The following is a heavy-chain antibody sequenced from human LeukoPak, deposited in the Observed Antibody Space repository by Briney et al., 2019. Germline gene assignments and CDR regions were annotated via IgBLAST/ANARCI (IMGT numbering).Heavy chain of an antibody. J-gene: IGHJ6*02. CDR1: GFTFSSYT. V-gene: IGHV3-23*01. CDR2: ISTGGGNT. CDR3: ARLRKITFNYYYGMDV. D-gene: IGHD1-14*01. Sequence: SGGSLRLSCTASGFTFSSYTMSWVRQAPGKGLKWVSTISTGGGNTYYADSVKGRFTVSRDDSKNTLYLQMNSLRAEDTAVYYCARLRKITFNYYYGMDVWGQGTTVTVSS.